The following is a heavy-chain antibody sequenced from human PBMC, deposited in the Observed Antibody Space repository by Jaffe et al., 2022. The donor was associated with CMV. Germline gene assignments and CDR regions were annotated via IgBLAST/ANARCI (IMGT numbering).Heavy chain of an antibody. Sequence: EVQLVQSGAEVKKPGESLKISCKGSGYSFSTYWIGWVRQMPGKGLEWMGIIYPSDSETKYSPSFQGQVTISADKSISTAYLQWSSLKASDTAMYYCARHAVRYSGSGRPEGKNYYHYYGMDVWGQGTTVTVSS. CDR1: GYSFSTYW. CDR2: IYPSDSET. CDR3: ARHAVRYSGSGRPEGKNYYHYYGMDV. J-gene: IGHJ6*02. D-gene: IGHD3-10*01. V-gene: IGHV5-51*01.